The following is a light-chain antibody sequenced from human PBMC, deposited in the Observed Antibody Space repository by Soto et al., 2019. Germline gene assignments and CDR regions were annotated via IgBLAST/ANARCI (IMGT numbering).Light chain of an antibody. CDR3: CTYADDNIFV. J-gene: IGLJ1*01. CDR1: STDVGFYNY. V-gene: IGLV2-8*01. Sequence: QAVVAQPPSASGSPGQSVTISCTGTSTDVGFYNYVSWYQQHPNKAPKLLIFEVNKRPSGVPDRFSGSKSGNTASLTVSGLQAEDEADYYCCTYADDNIFVFGTGTKLTVL. CDR2: EVN.